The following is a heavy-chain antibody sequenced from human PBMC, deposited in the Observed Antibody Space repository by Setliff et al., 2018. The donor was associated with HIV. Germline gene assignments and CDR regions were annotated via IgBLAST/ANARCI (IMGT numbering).Heavy chain of an antibody. Sequence: SETLSLTCSVSGVSINRTDHYWGWIRQSPGKRLEWIGSVSQSGSTYYSPSLKSRITISVDRSKNLFSLKLTTVTAADAAVYYCTRDTGYILSGYRPHWYFDLWGRGTLVTVSS. J-gene: IGHJ2*01. D-gene: IGHD3-9*01. CDR3: TRDTGYILSGYRPHWYFDL. V-gene: IGHV4-39*01. CDR2: VSQSGST. CDR1: GVSINRTDHY.